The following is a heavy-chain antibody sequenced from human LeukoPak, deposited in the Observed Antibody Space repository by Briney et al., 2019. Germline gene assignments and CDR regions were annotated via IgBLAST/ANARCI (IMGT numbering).Heavy chain of an antibody. CDR1: GGSISSYY. CDR2: IYYSGST. D-gene: IGHD2-21*01. Sequence: PSETLSLTCTVSGGSISSYYWSWIRQPPGKGLEWIGYIYYSGSTNYNPSLKSRVTISVDTSKNQFSLKLSSVTAADTAMYFCARGAMPGAIPRVDWFDPWGQGTLVTVSS. CDR3: ARGAMPGAIPRVDWFDP. J-gene: IGHJ5*02. V-gene: IGHV4-59*01.